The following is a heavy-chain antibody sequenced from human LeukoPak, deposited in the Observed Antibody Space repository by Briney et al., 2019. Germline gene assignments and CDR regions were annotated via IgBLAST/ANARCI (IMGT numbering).Heavy chain of an antibody. Sequence: SETLSLTCSVSGGSISSSSYYWGWIRQPPGKGLEWIGTIYYTGSTYYNPSLKSRVTISVDTSKNQFSLKLTSVTAADTAVYFCARSYGSGSPYYGMDVWGQGTTVTVSS. J-gene: IGHJ6*02. D-gene: IGHD3-10*01. V-gene: IGHV4-39*01. CDR1: GGSISSSSYY. CDR2: IYYTGST. CDR3: ARSYGSGSPYYGMDV.